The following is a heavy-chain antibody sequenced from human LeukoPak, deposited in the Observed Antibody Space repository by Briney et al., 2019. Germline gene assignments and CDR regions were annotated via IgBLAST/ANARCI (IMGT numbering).Heavy chain of an antibody. CDR2: FDPEDGET. D-gene: IGHD6-19*01. V-gene: IGHV1-24*01. CDR1: GYTLTELS. J-gene: IGHJ4*02. CDR3: ATYRSEPSGWWDFDY. Sequence: GASVKVSGKVSGYTLTELSMHWVRQAPGKGLEWMGGFDPEDGETIYAQKFQGRVTMTEDTSTDTAYMELSSLRSEDTAVYYCATYRSEPSGWWDFDYWGQGTLVTVSS.